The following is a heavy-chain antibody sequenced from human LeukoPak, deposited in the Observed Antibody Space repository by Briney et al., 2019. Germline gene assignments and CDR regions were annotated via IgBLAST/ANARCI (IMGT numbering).Heavy chain of an antibody. D-gene: IGHD6-19*01. Sequence: PGGSLRLSCAASGFTFSSYGMHWVRQAPGKGLEWVAVISYDGSNKYYADSVKGRFTISRDNSKNTLYLQMNSLRAEDTAVYYCTKDSSGWVFGYWGQGTLVTVSS. CDR1: GFTFSSYG. V-gene: IGHV3-30*18. CDR2: ISYDGSNK. CDR3: TKDSSGWVFGY. J-gene: IGHJ4*02.